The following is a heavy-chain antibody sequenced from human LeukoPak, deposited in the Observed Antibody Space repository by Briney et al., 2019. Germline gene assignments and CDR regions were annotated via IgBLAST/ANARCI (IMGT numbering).Heavy chain of an antibody. V-gene: IGHV3-21*01. D-gene: IGHD1-7*01. Sequence: GGSLRLSCAASGFTFSSYSMNWVRQAPGKGLEWVSSISSSSSYIYYADSVKGRFTISRDNAKNSLYLQMDSLRAEDTAVYYCARQNWNYGARFWGQGTLVTVSS. CDR1: GFTFSSYS. J-gene: IGHJ4*02. CDR3: ARQNWNYGARF. CDR2: ISSSSSYI.